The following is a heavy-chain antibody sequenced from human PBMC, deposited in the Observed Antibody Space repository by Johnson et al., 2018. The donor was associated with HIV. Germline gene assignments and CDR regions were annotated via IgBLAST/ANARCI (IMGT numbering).Heavy chain of an antibody. Sequence: QVQLVESGGGVVQPGRSLRLSCAASGFTFNSYSMHWVRQAPGKGLEWVAVISYDGSNKYYADSVKGRFTISRDTSKNTLYLQMNSLRAEDTAVYHCAGDRIVGADYYAVDIWSQGTLVAVSS. CDR2: ISYDGSNK. J-gene: IGHJ3*02. D-gene: IGHD1-26*01. CDR3: AGDRIVGADYYAVDI. V-gene: IGHV3-30*04. CDR1: GFTFNSYS.